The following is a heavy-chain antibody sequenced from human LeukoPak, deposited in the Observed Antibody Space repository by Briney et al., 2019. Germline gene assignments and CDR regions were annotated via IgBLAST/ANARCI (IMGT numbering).Heavy chain of an antibody. V-gene: IGHV3-30*02. Sequence: GGSLRLSCAASGFTFSSYGVHWVRQAPGKGLEWVAFIRYDGSNKYYADSVKGRFTISRDNSKNTLYLQMNSLRAEDTAVYYCAKVYDYGDYGAFDIWGQGTMVTVSS. CDR1: GFTFSSYG. CDR2: IRYDGSNK. CDR3: AKVYDYGDYGAFDI. D-gene: IGHD4-17*01. J-gene: IGHJ3*02.